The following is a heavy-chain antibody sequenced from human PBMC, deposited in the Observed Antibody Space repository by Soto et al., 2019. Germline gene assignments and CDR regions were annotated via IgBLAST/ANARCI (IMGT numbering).Heavy chain of an antibody. CDR2: IHYSGST. D-gene: IGHD3-22*01. CDR3: ARSSGYPDLLFDY. J-gene: IGHJ4*02. Sequence: SETLSLTCTVSGGSISSGGYYWSWIRQHPGKGLEWIGYIHYSGSTYYNPSLKSRVTISVDTSKNQFSLKLSSVTAADTAVYYCARSSGYPDLLFDYWGQGTLVTVSS. V-gene: IGHV4-31*03. CDR1: GGSISSGGYY.